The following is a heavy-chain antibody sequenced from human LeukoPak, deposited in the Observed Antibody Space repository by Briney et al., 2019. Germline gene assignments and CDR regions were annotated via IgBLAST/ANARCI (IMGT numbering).Heavy chain of an antibody. CDR1: GGSISRYY. J-gene: IGHJ4*02. CDR2: VYYSGST. V-gene: IGHV4-59*01. D-gene: IGHD6-13*01. CDR3: ARRYSSSWYFDY. Sequence: SETLSLTCTVSGGSISRYYWSWIRQPPGKGLEWIGYVYYSGSTDYNPSLKSRVTISVDTSKNQFSLWLTSVTAADTAVYYCARRYSSSWYFDYWGQGTLVTVSS.